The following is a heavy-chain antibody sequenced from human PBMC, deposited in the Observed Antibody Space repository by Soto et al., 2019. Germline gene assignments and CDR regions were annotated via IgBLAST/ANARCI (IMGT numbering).Heavy chain of an antibody. CDR1: GFTFSRYS. CDR2: ISSGGSSI. CDR3: ARDRSPGSIRRLMRQTDFDY. D-gene: IGHD3-10*01. V-gene: IGHV3-48*01. J-gene: IGHJ4*02. Sequence: GSLRLSCAASGFTFSRYSMNWVRQAPGKGLEWLSYISSGGSSIYYADSVKGRFTISRDNAKNSLFLQMDSLRAEDTALYYWARDRSPGSIRRLMRQTDFDYWGQG.